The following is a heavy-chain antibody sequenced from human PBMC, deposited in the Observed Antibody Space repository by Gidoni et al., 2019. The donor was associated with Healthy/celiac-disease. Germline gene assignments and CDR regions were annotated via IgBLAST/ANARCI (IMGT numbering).Heavy chain of an antibody. CDR3: ARNRDGDYSYYFDY. V-gene: IGHV4-39*01. J-gene: IGHJ4*02. CDR1: GGSISSSSYY. CDR2: IYYSGST. D-gene: IGHD4-17*01. Sequence: QLQLQESGPGLVKPSETLSLTCTVSGGSISSSSYYWGWIRQPPGKGLEWIGSIYYSGSTYYNPSLKSRVTISVDTSKNQFSLKLSSVTAADTAVYYCARNRDGDYSYYFDYWGQGTLVTVSS.